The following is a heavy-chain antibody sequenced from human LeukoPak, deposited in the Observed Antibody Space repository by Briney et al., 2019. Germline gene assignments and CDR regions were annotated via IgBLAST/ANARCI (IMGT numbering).Heavy chain of an antibody. V-gene: IGHV3-23*01. CDR1: GFTFTIYA. Sequence: GGSLRLSCAASGFTFTIYAVNWVRQSPGKGLQGVSAISAGGGSTYYVDSVKGRFTICRDNSKRTLYLQMKSLRAEDTALYYCTKGPHCRSTSCYSFMDVWGKGTTVTVSS. D-gene: IGHD2-2*01. CDR3: TKGPHCRSTSCYSFMDV. CDR2: ISAGGGST. J-gene: IGHJ6*03.